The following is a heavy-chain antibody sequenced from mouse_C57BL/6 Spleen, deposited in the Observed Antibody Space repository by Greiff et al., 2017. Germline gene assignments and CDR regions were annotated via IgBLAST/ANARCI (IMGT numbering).Heavy chain of an antibody. V-gene: IGHV1-64*01. J-gene: IGHJ3*01. D-gene: IGHD1-1*01. CDR3: AREGTVDSEAWFAD. CDR2: IHPNSGST. Sequence: QVQLQQPGAELVKPGASVTLSCKASGYTFTSYWMHWVKQRPGQGLEWIGMIHPNSGSTNYNEKFKSKATLTVDKSSSTAYMQLSSLTSEDSAVYDCAREGTVDSEAWFADWGQGTLVTVSA. CDR1: GYTFTSYW.